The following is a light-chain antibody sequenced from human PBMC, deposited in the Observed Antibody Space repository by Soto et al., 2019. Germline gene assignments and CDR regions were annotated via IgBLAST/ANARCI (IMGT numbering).Light chain of an antibody. Sequence: EIVLTQSPGTLSLSPGERATLSCRASQSVSSSYLAWYQQKPGQAPRLLIYGASSRATGIPDRFSGSGSGTDFTLTISRLEAEDFAVYYCQQYGSPPQTFGGGTKVEIK. CDR3: QQYGSPPQT. CDR2: GAS. J-gene: IGKJ4*01. CDR1: QSVSSSY. V-gene: IGKV3-20*01.